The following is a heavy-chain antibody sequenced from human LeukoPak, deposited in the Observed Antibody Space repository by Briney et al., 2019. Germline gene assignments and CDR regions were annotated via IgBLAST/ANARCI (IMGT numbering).Heavy chain of an antibody. D-gene: IGHD5-24*01. CDR2: ILYDGSLE. Sequence: PGKSLRLSCAASGFSFGTYAMHWVRQAPGKGLEWVALILYDGSLENTADSVRGRFIISRHNSKNTLFLQMNSLRIEDTGVYYCARGAIPGGYNLIDDWGQGTLVTVSS. CDR3: ARGAIPGGYNLIDD. J-gene: IGHJ4*02. V-gene: IGHV3-30*04. CDR1: GFSFGTYA.